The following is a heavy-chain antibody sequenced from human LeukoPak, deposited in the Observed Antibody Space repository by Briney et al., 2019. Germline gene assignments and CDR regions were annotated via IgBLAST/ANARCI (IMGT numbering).Heavy chain of an antibody. CDR3: ARGVPTGYYTSCYDY. V-gene: IGHV3-48*03. CDR2: ISSSGTTI. CDR1: GLTFSDSE. D-gene: IGHD3/OR15-3a*01. Sequence: GGSLRLSCAASGLTFSDSEMNWVRQAPGKGLEWVSYISSSGTTIYYADSVKGRFTISRDNAKNSLYLQMNSLRAEDTAVYYCARGVPTGYYTSCYDYWGQGTLVTASS. J-gene: IGHJ4*02.